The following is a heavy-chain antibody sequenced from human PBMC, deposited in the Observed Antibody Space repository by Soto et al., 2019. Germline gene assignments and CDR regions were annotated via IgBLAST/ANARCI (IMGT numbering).Heavy chain of an antibody. CDR2: IHGSGETA. CDR3: AKRQSGSYYAAFDV. J-gene: IGHJ3*01. CDR1: GFTFSTYP. D-gene: IGHD1-26*01. Sequence: EAQLLESGGGLAQPGGTLRLSCAASGFTFSTYPMAWVRQAPGKGLEWVSTIHGSGETAYSADSVKGRFTIPRDNSKNTVYLQMDSLRAEDTAIYYCAKRQSGSYYAAFDVWGQGTVVTVSS. V-gene: IGHV3-23*01.